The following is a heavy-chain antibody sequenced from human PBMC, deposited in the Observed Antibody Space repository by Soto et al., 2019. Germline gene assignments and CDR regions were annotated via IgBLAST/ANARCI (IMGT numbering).Heavy chain of an antibody. V-gene: IGHV1-69*13. Sequence: ASVKVSCKALGGNFRTSAISWVRQAPGQGLEWVGGIIPIFGKPRYGQKFQGRVTITADESTTTAYMDLSNLRYEDTAVYYCARDQGITTFGVYSMYYYGMDVWG. CDR2: IIPIFGKP. CDR1: GGNFRTSA. D-gene: IGHD3-3*01. J-gene: IGHJ6*02. CDR3: ARDQGITTFGVYSMYYYGMDV.